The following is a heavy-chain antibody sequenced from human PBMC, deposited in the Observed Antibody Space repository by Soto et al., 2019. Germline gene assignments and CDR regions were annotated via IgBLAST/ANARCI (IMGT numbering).Heavy chain of an antibody. J-gene: IGHJ4*02. CDR3: ARGGGSDSFDY. Sequence: SETLSLTCXVSGASITYGGYSWSWIRQTPGKGLEWIGYINHLETTFYNPSFESRLSLSIDRAKNQFSLNLNSMSAADRAVYFCARGGGSDSFDYWGQGILVTVSS. D-gene: IGHD1-26*01. CDR2: INHLETT. CDR1: GASITYGGYS. V-gene: IGHV4-30-2*01.